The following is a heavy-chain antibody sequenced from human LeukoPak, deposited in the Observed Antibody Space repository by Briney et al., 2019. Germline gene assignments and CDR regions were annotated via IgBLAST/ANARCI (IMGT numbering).Heavy chain of an antibody. V-gene: IGHV4-38-2*02. CDR3: ARGRAAAGTRGNWFDP. CDR1: GYSISSGYY. Sequence: SETLSLTCTVSGYSISSGYYWGWIRPPPGKGLEWIGRIYHSGSTYYNPSLKSRVTISVDTSKNQFSLKLSSVTAADTAVYYCARGRAAAGTRGNWFDPWGQGTLVTVSS. CDR2: IYHSGST. D-gene: IGHD6-13*01. J-gene: IGHJ5*02.